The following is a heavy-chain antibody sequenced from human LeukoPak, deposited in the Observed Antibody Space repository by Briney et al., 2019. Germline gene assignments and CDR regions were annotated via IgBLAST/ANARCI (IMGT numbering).Heavy chain of an antibody. CDR2: IYHSGKA. V-gene: IGHV4-30-2*01. Sequence: SETLSLTCAVSGGSISSGGYSWSWIRQPPGKGLEWIGYIYHSGKAYYNPSLESRVTISVDRSKNHFSLNLNSVTAADTSVYYCARGGRAFDVWGQGTLISVSP. CDR3: ARGGRAFDV. J-gene: IGHJ3*01. CDR1: GGSISSGGYS.